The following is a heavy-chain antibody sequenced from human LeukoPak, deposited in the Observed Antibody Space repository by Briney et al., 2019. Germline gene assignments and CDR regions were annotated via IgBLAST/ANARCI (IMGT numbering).Heavy chain of an antibody. CDR3: ARSPLAAALMDLDY. V-gene: IGHV4-31*03. J-gene: IGHJ4*02. CDR1: GGSISGGVYF. CDR2: IRYSGSP. D-gene: IGHD6-13*01. Sequence: PSQTLSLTCTVSGGSISGGVYFWSWIRQHPGKGLEWIGYIRYSGSPYYSPSLKGRINILLDTSKNQFSLKLSSVTAADTAVYYCARSPLAAALMDLDYWGQGTLVTVCS.